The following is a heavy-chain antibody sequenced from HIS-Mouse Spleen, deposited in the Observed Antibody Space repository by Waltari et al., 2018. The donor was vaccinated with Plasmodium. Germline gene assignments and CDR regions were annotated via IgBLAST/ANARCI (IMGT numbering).Heavy chain of an antibody. J-gene: IGHJ2*01. CDR1: GGSFSGYY. Sequence: QVQLQQWGAGLLKPSETLSLTCAVYGGSFSGYYWSWIREAPGKGLGWIGEISHSGRTNDNPSLRSRVTISVVTSKNQFSLKLSSVTAADTAVYYCARVTSSGVYWYFDLWGRGTLVTVSS. CDR3: ARVTSSGVYWYFDL. V-gene: IGHV4-34*01. CDR2: ISHSGRT. D-gene: IGHD3-3*01.